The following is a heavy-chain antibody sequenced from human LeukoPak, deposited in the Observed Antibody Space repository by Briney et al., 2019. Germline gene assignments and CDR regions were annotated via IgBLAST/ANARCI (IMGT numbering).Heavy chain of an antibody. V-gene: IGHV3-30-3*01. J-gene: IGHJ4*02. CDR2: ISYDGSNK. D-gene: IGHD6-19*01. CDR1: GFTFSSYA. Sequence: GGSLRLSCAASGFTFSSYAMHWVHQAPGKGLEWVAVISYDGSNKYYADSVKGRFTISRDNSKNTLYLQMNSLRAEDTAVYYCARDMGSGWYGPFDYWGQGTLVTVSS. CDR3: ARDMGSGWYGPFDY.